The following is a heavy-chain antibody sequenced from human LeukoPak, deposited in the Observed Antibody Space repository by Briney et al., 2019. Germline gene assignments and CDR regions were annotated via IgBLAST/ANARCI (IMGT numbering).Heavy chain of an antibody. CDR1: GYTLTELS. V-gene: IGHV1-24*01. CDR2: FDPEDGET. Sequence: GASVKVSCKVSGYTLTELSMHWVRQAPGKGLEWMGGFDPEDGETIYAQKFQGRVTMTEDTSTDTAYMELGSLRSEDAAVYYCATGGYGSGSLDYWGQGTLVTVPS. D-gene: IGHD3-10*01. CDR3: ATGGYGSGSLDY. J-gene: IGHJ4*02.